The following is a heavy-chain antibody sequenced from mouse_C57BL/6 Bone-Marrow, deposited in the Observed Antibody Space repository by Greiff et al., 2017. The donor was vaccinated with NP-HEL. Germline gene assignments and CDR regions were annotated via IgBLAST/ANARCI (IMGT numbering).Heavy chain of an antibody. CDR3: ARGHYGSPFDY. CDR1: GYTFTDYY. D-gene: IGHD1-1*01. J-gene: IGHJ2*01. Sequence: EVQLQQSGPELVKPGASVKISCKASGYTFTDYYMNWVKQSHGKSLEWIGDINPNNGGTSYNQKFKGKATLTVDKSSSTAYMELRSLTSEDSAVYYCARGHYGSPFDYWGQGTTLTVSS. V-gene: IGHV1-26*01. CDR2: INPNNGGT.